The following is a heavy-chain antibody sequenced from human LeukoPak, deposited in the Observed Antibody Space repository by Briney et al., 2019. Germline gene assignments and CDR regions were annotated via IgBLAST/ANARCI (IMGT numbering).Heavy chain of an antibody. D-gene: IGHD2-2*01. CDR2: IKSGGSDK. V-gene: IGHV3-7*03. CDR1: GLTFSTYW. Sequence: PGGSLRLSCAASGLTFSTYWMSWARQAPGKGLEWVANIKSGGSDKNFVDSVRGRFTISRDNAKNSLYLQMNSLRAEDTAVYYCASQTSAKGFDYWGQGTLVTVSS. CDR3: ASQTSAKGFDY. J-gene: IGHJ4*02.